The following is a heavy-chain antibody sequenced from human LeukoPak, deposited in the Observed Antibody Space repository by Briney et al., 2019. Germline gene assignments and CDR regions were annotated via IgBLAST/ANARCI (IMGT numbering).Heavy chain of an antibody. J-gene: IGHJ6*02. V-gene: IGHV4-39*01. CDR2: IYYSGST. CDR3: ASGNVAAIHYYYGMDV. Sequence: SETLSLTCIVSGGSISSGTYYWGWIRQPPGKGLEWIGSIYYSGSTYYNPSLKSRVTISVDTSKNQFSLKLSSVTAADTAVYYCASGNVAAIHYYYGMDVWGQGTTVTVSS. CDR1: GGSISSGTYY. D-gene: IGHD2-15*01.